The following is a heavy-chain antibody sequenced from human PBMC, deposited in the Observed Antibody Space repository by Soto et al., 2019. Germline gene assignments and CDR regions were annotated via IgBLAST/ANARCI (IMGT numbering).Heavy chain of an antibody. CDR1: GYTFTSYG. Sequence: QVKLVQSGAEVKKPGASVKVSCKASGYTFTSYGISWVRQAPGQGLEWMGWSSGYNGNTNYAQKFQGRVTMTTDTSTSTAYMELRSLRSDDTAVYYCATSYCGGDFFNQGYYYYGMDVWCQGTTATVSS. V-gene: IGHV1-18*01. J-gene: IGHJ6*02. CDR2: SSGYNGNT. D-gene: IGHD2-21*02. CDR3: ATSYCGGDFFNQGYYYYGMDV.